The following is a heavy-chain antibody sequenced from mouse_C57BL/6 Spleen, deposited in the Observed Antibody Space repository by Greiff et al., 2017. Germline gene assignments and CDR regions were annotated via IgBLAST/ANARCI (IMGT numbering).Heavy chain of an antibody. CDR2: FHPYNDDT. Sequence: VQRVESGAELVKPGASVKMSCKASGYTFTTYPIEWVKQNHGKSLEWIGNFHPYNDDTKYNEKFKGKATLTVEKSSSTAYMELNSLTSEDSAVYYCARVPNLSYAMDYWGQGTSVTVSS. D-gene: IGHD4-1*01. CDR3: ARVPNLSYAMDY. V-gene: IGHV1-47*01. CDR1: GYTFTTYP. J-gene: IGHJ4*01.